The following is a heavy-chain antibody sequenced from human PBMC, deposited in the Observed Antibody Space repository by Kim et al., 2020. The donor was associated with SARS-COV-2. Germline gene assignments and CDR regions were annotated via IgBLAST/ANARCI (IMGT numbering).Heavy chain of an antibody. CDR2: ISSSSSTI. V-gene: IGHV3-48*04. Sequence: GGSLRLSCAASGFTFSSYSMNWVHQAPGKGLEWVSYISSSSSTIYYADSVKGRFTISRDNAKNSLYLQMNSLRAEDTAVYYCARDYYDSSGYYSGGDYWGQGTLVTVSS. CDR3: ARDYYDSSGYYSGGDY. J-gene: IGHJ4*02. D-gene: IGHD3-22*01. CDR1: GFTFSSYS.